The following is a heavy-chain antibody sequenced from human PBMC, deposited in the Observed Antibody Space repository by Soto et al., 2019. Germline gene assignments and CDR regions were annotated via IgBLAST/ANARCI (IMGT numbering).Heavy chain of an antibody. D-gene: IGHD2-15*01. CDR3: TRDDVHSSGGICYGIPMDV. CDR2: INGGGSI. Sequence: EVQFVESWGGRVQPGGSLRLPCAASGFTVSSKYMSWVRQAPGKGPEGVSLINGGGSISYADSVKGRFTISRDNSENTRYLIMSTLGVEDTAVDYCTRDDVHSSGGICYGIPMDVWGKGTTVPVCS. V-gene: IGHV3-66*01. J-gene: IGHJ6*03. CDR1: GFTVSSKY.